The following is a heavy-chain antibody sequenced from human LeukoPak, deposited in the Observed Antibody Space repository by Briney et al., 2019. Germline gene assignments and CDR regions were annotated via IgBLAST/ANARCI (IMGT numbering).Heavy chain of an antibody. CDR1: GGSISSYY. J-gene: IGHJ5*02. CDR2: IYYSGST. CDR3: ARGTPRFYDFWSGYPSWFDP. D-gene: IGHD3-3*01. V-gene: IGHV4-59*01. Sequence: PSETLSLTXTVSGGSISSYYWSWIRQPPGKGLEWIGYIYYSGSTNYNPSLKRRVTISVDTSKNQFSLKLSSVTAADTAVYYCARGTPRFYDFWSGYPSWFDPWGQRTLVTVSS.